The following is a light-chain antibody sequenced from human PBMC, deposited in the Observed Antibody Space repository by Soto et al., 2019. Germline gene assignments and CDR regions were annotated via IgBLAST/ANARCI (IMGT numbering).Light chain of an antibody. CDR3: AAWDDSLSVWV. V-gene: IGLV1-47*01. J-gene: IGLJ3*02. Sequence: QPVLTQPPSASGTPGQRVTISCSGSSSNIGSNYVYWYQQLPGTAPKLLIYRNNQRPSGVPDRFSGSKSGTSASLAISGLRSEEEADYYCAAWDDSLSVWVFGGGTNLTVL. CDR2: RNN. CDR1: SSNIGSNY.